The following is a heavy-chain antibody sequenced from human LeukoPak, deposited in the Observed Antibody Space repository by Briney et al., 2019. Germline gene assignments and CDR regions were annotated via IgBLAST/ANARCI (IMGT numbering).Heavy chain of an antibody. D-gene: IGHD6-13*01. Sequence: ASVKVSCKASGYTFTSYGISWVRQAPGQGLEWMGWINAYNGNTNYAQKLQGRVTMTTDTSTSTAYMELRSLRSDDTAVYYCARDPGTRIAAADDGLRYNPFDYWGQGTLVTVSS. CDR2: INAYNGNT. J-gene: IGHJ4*02. V-gene: IGHV1-18*01. CDR1: GYTFTSYG. CDR3: ARDPGTRIAAADDGLRYNPFDY.